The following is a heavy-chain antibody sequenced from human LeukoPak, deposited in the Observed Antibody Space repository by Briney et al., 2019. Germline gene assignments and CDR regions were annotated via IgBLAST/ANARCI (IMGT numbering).Heavy chain of an antibody. CDR3: AKRALPSIAAAGHFDY. V-gene: IGHV3-64D*06. CDR1: GFTFSCYA. Sequence: LRRSCSACGFTFSCYAMHSVRQAPGKGLEYVSASCSIGGSTYYADSVKGRFTISRDKSKNTAYLQMSSLRAEDTAVYYCAKRALPSIAAAGHFDYWGQGTQVTVSS. J-gene: IGHJ4*02. CDR2: SCSIGGST. D-gene: IGHD6-13*01.